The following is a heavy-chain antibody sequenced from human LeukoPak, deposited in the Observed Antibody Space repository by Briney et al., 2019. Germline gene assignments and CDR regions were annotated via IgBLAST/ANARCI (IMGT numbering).Heavy chain of an antibody. CDR2: IIPIFGTA. Sequence: GASVKVSCKASGGTFSSYAISWVRQAPGQGLEWKGGIIPIFGTANYAQKFQGRVTITADKSTSTAYMELSSLRSEDTAVYYCARVPPQYYYDSRHDAFDIWGQGTMVTVSS. CDR3: ARVPPQYYYDSRHDAFDI. V-gene: IGHV1-69*06. D-gene: IGHD3-22*01. J-gene: IGHJ3*02. CDR1: GGTFSSYA.